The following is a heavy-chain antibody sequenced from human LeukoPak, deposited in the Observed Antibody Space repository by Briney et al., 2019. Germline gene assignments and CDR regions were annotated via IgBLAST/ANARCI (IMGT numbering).Heavy chain of an antibody. CDR1: GYTFTGYY. Sequence: ASVKVSCKASGYTFTGYYMHWVRQAPGQGLEWMGWINPNSGGTNYAQKFQGRVTMTGDTSISTAYMELSRLRSDDTAVYYCATSTAYDSSGYYYFDYWGQGTLVTVSS. J-gene: IGHJ4*02. CDR2: INPNSGGT. D-gene: IGHD3-22*01. CDR3: ATSTAYDSSGYYYFDY. V-gene: IGHV1-2*02.